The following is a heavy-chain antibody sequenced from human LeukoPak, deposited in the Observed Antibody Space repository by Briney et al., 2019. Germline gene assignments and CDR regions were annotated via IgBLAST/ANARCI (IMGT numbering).Heavy chain of an antibody. V-gene: IGHV3-23*01. CDR1: GFTFSGFA. Sequence: GGSLRPSCAASGFTFSGFAMTWVRQAPGKGLEWVSSIGSDYKTHYSESVKGRFAISRDNSKNTLYLQMNSLRAEDTAVYYCAKDSGIAVAGTLRAFDIWGQGTMVTVSS. CDR2: IGSDYKT. J-gene: IGHJ3*02. D-gene: IGHD6-19*01. CDR3: AKDSGIAVAGTLRAFDI.